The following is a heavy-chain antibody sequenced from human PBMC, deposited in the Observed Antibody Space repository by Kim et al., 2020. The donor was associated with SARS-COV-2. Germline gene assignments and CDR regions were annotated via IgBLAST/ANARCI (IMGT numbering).Heavy chain of an antibody. V-gene: IGHV3-49*03. D-gene: IGHD6-19*01. Sequence: GGSLRLSCTASGFTFGDYAMSWFRQAPGKGLEWVGFTRSKAYGGTTEYAASVKGRFTISRDDSKSIAYLQMNSLKTEDTAVYYCTRGTVAGRSGLDYWGQGTLVTVSS. J-gene: IGHJ4*02. CDR1: GFTFGDYA. CDR2: TRSKAYGGTT. CDR3: TRGTVAGRSGLDY.